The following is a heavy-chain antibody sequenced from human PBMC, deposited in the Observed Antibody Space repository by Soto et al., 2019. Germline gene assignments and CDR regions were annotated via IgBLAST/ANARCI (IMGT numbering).Heavy chain of an antibody. CDR1: GASVRDYN. Sequence: SETLSLTCTVSGASVRDYNWNWIRQPPGRGLEWIGFIHHTGSNTYSPSLRSRVTMSVDTSRNQFSLMMTSVTAADTAVYYCAKWGYPAMQAFDIWGQGTMVTVSS. J-gene: IGHJ3*02. D-gene: IGHD3-16*02. CDR2: IHHTGSN. V-gene: IGHV4-59*02. CDR3: AKWGYPAMQAFDI.